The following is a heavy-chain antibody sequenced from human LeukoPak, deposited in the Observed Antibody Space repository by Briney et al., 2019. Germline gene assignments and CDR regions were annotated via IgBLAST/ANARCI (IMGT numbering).Heavy chain of an antibody. Sequence: GGSLRLSCAASGFTFSSYSMNWVRQAPGKGLEWVSSISSSSSYMYYADSVKGRFTISRDNAKNSLYLQMNSLRAEDTAVYYCARDYTVGGKFDYWGQGTLVTVSS. D-gene: IGHD1-26*01. CDR2: ISSSSSYM. CDR1: GFTFSSYS. CDR3: ARDYTVGGKFDY. J-gene: IGHJ4*02. V-gene: IGHV3-21*01.